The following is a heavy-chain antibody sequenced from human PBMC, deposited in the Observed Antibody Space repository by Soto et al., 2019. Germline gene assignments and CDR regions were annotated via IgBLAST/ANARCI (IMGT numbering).Heavy chain of an antibody. Sequence: ASVKVSCKASGYTFTSYDSNWVRQATGQRLEWVGRVNANNGNTDYSVSFQGRVTMTRDTSASTAYMELSSLRSEDTAVYYCAREAIHDTRGYYDSWGQGTLVTSPQ. CDR2: VNANNGNT. CDR3: AREAIHDTRGYYDS. J-gene: IGHJ4*02. D-gene: IGHD3-22*01. V-gene: IGHV1-3*01. CDR1: GYTFTSYD.